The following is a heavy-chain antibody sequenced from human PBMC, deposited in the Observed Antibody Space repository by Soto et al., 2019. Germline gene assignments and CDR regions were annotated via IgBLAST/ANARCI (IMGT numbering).Heavy chain of an antibody. J-gene: IGHJ4*02. CDR1: GFTFSNAW. D-gene: IGHD3-22*01. V-gene: IGHV3-15*01. CDR3: TTDRYYDSSGYYSALDY. CDR2: IKSKTDGGTT. Sequence: LRLSCAASGFTFSNAWMSWVRQAPGKGLEWVGRIKSKTDGGTTDYAAPVKGRFTISRDDSKNTLYLQMNSLKTEDTAVYYCTTDRYYDSSGYYSALDYWGQGTLVTV.